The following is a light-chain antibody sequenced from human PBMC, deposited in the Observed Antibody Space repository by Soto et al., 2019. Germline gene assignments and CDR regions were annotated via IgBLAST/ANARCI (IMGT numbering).Light chain of an antibody. V-gene: IGKV3-15*01. CDR1: QSTGTN. J-gene: IGKJ2*01. Sequence: ETVMTQSPATLSVSPGDRVTLSCRASQSTGTNLLWLQRSPGQPPRLLISGASDKVAGVPDRFSGSGSGTDFTLTISGLQSEDCAVYYCQQYAGWPRTFGQGTKLEIK. CDR2: GAS. CDR3: QQYAGWPRT.